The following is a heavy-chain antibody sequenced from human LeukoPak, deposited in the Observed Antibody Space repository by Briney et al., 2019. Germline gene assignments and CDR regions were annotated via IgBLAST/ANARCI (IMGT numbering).Heavy chain of an antibody. V-gene: IGHV1-46*01. D-gene: IGHD1-1*01. CDR1: GYTFTSYY. Sequence: ASVKVSCKASGYTFTSYYMQWVRQAPGQGLEWMGIINPSDGSTNYAQKLQGRVTMTRDASTSTFYMDLSSLTSEDSAVYYCARDRERRGAKPKLEVCFDYWGQGTLVTVSS. J-gene: IGHJ4*02. CDR2: INPSDGST. CDR3: ARDRERRGAKPKLEVCFDY.